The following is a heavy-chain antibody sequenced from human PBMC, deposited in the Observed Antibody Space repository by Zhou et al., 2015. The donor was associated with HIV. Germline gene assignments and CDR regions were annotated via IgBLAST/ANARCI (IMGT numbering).Heavy chain of an antibody. V-gene: IGHV1-69*06. CDR2: IIPMLGTA. J-gene: IGHJ4*02. Sequence: QVQLVQSGAEVKKPGSSVKVSCTASGGAFNSYSINWVRQAPGQGLEWMGGIIPMLGTANYAQHFQGRVTMTTDTSTSTAYMELRSLRSDDTAVYYCARDQSRRQVVATGTFDYWGQGTLVTVSS. CDR3: ARDQSRRQVVATGTFDY. D-gene: IGHD5-12*01. CDR1: GGAFNSYS.